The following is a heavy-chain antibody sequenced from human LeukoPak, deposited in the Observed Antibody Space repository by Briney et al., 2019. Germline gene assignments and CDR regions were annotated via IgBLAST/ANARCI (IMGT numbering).Heavy chain of an antibody. J-gene: IGHJ3*02. D-gene: IGHD3-22*01. CDR3: ARGGWGYDSSGYYFVGAFDI. V-gene: IGHV1-46*01. CDR1: GYTFTSYY. Sequence: ASVKVSCKASGYTFTSYYMHWVRQAPGQGLEWMGIINPSGGSTSYAQKFQGRVIMTRDMSTGTVYMELSSLRSEDTAVYYCARGGWGYDSSGYYFVGAFDIWGQGTMVTVSS. CDR2: INPSGGST.